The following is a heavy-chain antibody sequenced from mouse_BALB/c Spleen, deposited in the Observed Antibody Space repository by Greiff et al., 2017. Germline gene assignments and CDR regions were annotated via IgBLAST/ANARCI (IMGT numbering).Heavy chain of an antibody. V-gene: IGHV1S29*02. CDR3: ARDYYGSSPWFAY. CDR2: IYPYNGGT. Sequence: EVQLQQSGPELVKPGASVKISCKASGYTFTDYNMHWVKQSHGKSLEWIGYIYPYNGGTGYNQKFKSKATLTVDNSSSTAYMELRSLTSEDSAVYYGARDYYGSSPWFAYWGQGTLVTVSA. J-gene: IGHJ3*01. CDR1: GYTFTDYN. D-gene: IGHD1-1*01.